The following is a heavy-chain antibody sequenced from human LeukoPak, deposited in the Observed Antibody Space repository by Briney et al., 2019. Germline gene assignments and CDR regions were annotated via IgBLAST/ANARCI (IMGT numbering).Heavy chain of an antibody. D-gene: IGHD6-6*01. V-gene: IGHV4-34*01. Sequence: SETLSLTCTVSGGSISSYYWSWIRQPPGKGLEWIGEINHSGSTNYNPSLKSRVTISVDTSKNQFSLKLSSVTAADTAVYYCARGLGLDYWGQGTLVTVSS. CDR2: INHSGST. CDR3: ARGLGLDY. CDR1: GGSISSYY. J-gene: IGHJ4*02.